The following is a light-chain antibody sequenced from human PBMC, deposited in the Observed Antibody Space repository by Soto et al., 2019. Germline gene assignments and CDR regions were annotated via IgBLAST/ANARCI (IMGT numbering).Light chain of an antibody. J-gene: IGKJ1*01. Sequence: IQLTQSPSSLSASVGDRVTITCRASQGISSYLAWYQQQPGKAPKLLIYAASTLQSGVPSRFSGSGSGTDFTLTISSLQPEDFATYYCQQFNSYPRTFGQGTKVEIK. CDR3: QQFNSYPRT. CDR1: QGISSY. V-gene: IGKV1-9*01. CDR2: AAS.